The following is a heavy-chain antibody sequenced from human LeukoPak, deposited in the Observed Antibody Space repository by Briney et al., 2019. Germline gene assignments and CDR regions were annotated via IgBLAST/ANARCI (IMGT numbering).Heavy chain of an antibody. CDR2: INPSGGT. J-gene: IGHJ4*02. V-gene: IGHV1-46*01. D-gene: IGHD6-13*01. Sequence: ASVKVSCKGSGYTFSMYNMHWVRQAPGQGLEWMGIINPSGGTSYAQKLKGRITMTRDTSTVYMELSSLRSEDTAVYYRAREGVAGTGLDNWGQGTLVTVSS. CDR1: GYTFSMYN. CDR3: AREGVAGTGLDN.